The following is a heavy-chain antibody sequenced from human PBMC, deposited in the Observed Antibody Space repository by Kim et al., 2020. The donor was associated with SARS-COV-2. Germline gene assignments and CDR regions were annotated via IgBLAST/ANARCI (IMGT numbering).Heavy chain of an antibody. CDR2: TYYRGST. V-gene: IGHV4-59*08. CDR3: ARQPRWFDP. Sequence: SETLSLTCTVSGGSISSYYWSWLRQPPGKGLEWIGYTYYRGSTDYNPSPTSRVSISVDTSKNQFSLKLTSVTAADTAVSYCARQPRWFDPWGQGTLVTVSA. CDR1: GGSISSYY. J-gene: IGHJ5*02.